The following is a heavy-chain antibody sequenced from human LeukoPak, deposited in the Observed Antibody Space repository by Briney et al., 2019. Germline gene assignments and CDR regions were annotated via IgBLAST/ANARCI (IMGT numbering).Heavy chain of an antibody. V-gene: IGHV1-8*01. D-gene: IGHD3-22*01. CDR1: GYTFTSYD. CDR2: MNPNSGNT. J-gene: IGHJ5*02. CDR3: ARVFGTTYYYDSSGYNWFDP. Sequence: ASVKVSCKASGYTFTSYDINWVRQATGQGLEWMGWMNPNSGNTGYAQKFQGRVTMTRNTSISTAYMELSGLRSEDTAVYYCARVFGTTYYYDSSGYNWFDPWGQGTLVTVSS.